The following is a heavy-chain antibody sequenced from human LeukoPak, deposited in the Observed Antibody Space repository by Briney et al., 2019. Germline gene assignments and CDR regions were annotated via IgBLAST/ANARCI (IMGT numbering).Heavy chain of an antibody. CDR2: IYRGGNT. J-gene: IGHJ3*02. Sequence: GGSLRLSCAASGFTVSSNYMSWVRQAPGKGLEWVSIIYRGGNTYYADSVEGRFTISRDNSKNMVFLQMNSLRAEDTAVFYCARTRLDAFDIWGQGTMVTVSS. V-gene: IGHV3-53*01. CDR1: GFTVSSNY. D-gene: IGHD6-19*01. CDR3: ARTRLDAFDI.